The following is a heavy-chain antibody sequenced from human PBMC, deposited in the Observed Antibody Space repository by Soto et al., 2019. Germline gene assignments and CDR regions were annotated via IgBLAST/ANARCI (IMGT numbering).Heavy chain of an antibody. CDR3: ASPYCSGGSCYVTEYFQH. D-gene: IGHD2-15*01. V-gene: IGHV3-30*03. Sequence: QVQLVESGGGVVQPGRSLRLSCAASGFSFSYYAMRWVRQAPGKGLEWVAVIAYDASKKYYADSVKGRFTISRDNSKNTLYLQMNSLRDEDTAVYYCASPYCSGGSCYVTEYFQHWGQGTLVTVSS. CDR1: GFSFSYYA. CDR2: IAYDASKK. J-gene: IGHJ1*01.